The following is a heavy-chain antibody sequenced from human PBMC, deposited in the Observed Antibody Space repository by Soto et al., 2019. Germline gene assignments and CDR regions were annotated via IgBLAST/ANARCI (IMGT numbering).Heavy chain of an antibody. CDR3: ASGVTIFGVVIIGGAFDI. V-gene: IGHV4-31*03. CDR1: GGSISSGGYY. D-gene: IGHD3-3*01. Sequence: PSETLSLTCTVSGGSISSGGYYWSWIRQHPGKGLEWTGYIYYSGSTYYNPSLKSRVTISVDTSKNQFSLKLSSVTAADTAVYYCASGVTIFGVVIIGGAFDIWGQGTMVTVSS. CDR2: IYYSGST. J-gene: IGHJ3*02.